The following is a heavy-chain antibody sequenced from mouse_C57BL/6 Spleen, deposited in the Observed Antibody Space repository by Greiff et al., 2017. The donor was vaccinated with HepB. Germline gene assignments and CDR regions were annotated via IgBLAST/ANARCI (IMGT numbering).Heavy chain of an antibody. CDR3: ARQGITTVVATKFAY. Sequence: EVKLMESGGDLVKPGGSLKLSCAASGFTFSSYGMSWVRQTPDKRLEWVATISSGGSYTYYPDSVKGRFTISRDNAKNTLYLQMSSLKSEDTAMYYWARQGITTVVATKFAYWGQGTLVTVSA. CDR1: GFTFSSYG. V-gene: IGHV5-6*01. J-gene: IGHJ3*01. CDR2: ISSGGSYT. D-gene: IGHD1-1*01.